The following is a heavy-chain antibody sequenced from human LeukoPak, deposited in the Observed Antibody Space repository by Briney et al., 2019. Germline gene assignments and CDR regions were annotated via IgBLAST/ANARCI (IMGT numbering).Heavy chain of an antibody. J-gene: IGHJ6*03. V-gene: IGHV3-33*06. CDR1: GFTFSSYG. D-gene: IGHD6-25*01. CDR2: IWYDGSNK. Sequence: PGRSLRLSCAASGFTFSSYGMHWVRQAPGKGLEWVAVIWYDGSNKYYADSVKGRFTISRDNSKNTLYLQMNSLRAEDTAVYYCAKSGYRIYYYYYMDVWGKGTTVTVSS. CDR3: AKSGYRIYYYYYMDV.